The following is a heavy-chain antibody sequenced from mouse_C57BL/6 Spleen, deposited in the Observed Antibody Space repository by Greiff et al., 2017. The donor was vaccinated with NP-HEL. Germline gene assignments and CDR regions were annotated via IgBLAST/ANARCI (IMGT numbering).Heavy chain of an antibody. Sequence: QVQLQQSGAELVRPGTSVKVSCKASGYAFTNYLIEWVKQRPGQGLEWIGVINPGSGGTNYNEKFKGKATLTADKSSSTAYMQLSSLTSEDSAVYFCARGKLGDYWGQGTTLTVSS. J-gene: IGHJ2*01. V-gene: IGHV1-54*01. CDR1: GYAFTNYL. CDR2: INPGSGGT. D-gene: IGHD3-3*01. CDR3: ARGKLGDY.